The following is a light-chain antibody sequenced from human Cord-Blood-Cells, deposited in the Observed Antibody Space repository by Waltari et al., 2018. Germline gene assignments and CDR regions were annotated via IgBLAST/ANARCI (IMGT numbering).Light chain of an antibody. Sequence: QSALTQPASVSGSPGQWITIPGPGTSSDVGVYNYSSWSQQHPGKAPKLRIYDVSKRPSGVSNRVSGSKSGSTASLTISGLQAEDEADYYCSSYTSSSTLLVFGGGTKLTVL. CDR2: DVS. CDR1: SSDVGVYNY. CDR3: SSYTSSSTLLV. V-gene: IGLV2-14*01. J-gene: IGLJ3*02.